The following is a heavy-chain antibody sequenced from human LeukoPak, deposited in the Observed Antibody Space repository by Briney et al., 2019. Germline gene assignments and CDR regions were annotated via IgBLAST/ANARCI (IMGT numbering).Heavy chain of an antibody. V-gene: IGHV3-30*03. CDR3: ASNSGYEKGY. J-gene: IGHJ4*02. D-gene: IGHD5-12*01. CDR2: ITYDGSEK. CDR1: GFTFSSYA. Sequence: GGSLRLSCAASGFTFSSYAMSWVRQAPGKGLEWVAVITYDGSEKYYAESVKGRFTITRDNSKDTLHLQMHSLRAEDTAVYYCASNSGYEKGYWGQGTLATVPS.